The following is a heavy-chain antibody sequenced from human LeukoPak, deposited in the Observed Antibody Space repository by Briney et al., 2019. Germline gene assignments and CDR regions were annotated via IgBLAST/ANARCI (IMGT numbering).Heavy chain of an antibody. CDR1: GFTVSSNY. V-gene: IGHV3-23*01. J-gene: IGHJ2*01. CDR2: ITGSGGST. CDR3: AKGNWGERLDWYFDL. Sequence: PGGSLRLSCAASGFTVSSNYMSWVRQAPGSGLEWVSGITGSGGSTYYADSVKGRFTVSRDNSKTTLYLQMNSLRAEDTAVYYCAKGNWGERLDWYFDLWGRGTLVTVSS. D-gene: IGHD1-26*01.